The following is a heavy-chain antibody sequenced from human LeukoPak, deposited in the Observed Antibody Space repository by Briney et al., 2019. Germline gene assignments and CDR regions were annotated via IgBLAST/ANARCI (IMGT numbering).Heavy chain of an antibody. V-gene: IGHV3-53*01. CDR3: ARVQYYYRDSGNYYPNYFDY. CDR2: IYSGGSA. CDR1: GFSVSSNY. J-gene: IGHJ4*02. D-gene: IGHD3-22*01. Sequence: GGSLRLSCAASGFSVSSNYMSWVRQAPGKGLEWVSVIYSGGSAYYVDSVKGRFTISRDNSKNMMYLQMNSLRAEDTAVYYCARVQYYYRDSGNYYPNYFDYWGQGTLVTVSS.